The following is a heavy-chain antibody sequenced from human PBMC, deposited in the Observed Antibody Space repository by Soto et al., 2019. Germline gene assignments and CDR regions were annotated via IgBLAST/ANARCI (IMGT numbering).Heavy chain of an antibody. CDR1: GFTFSSYP. D-gene: IGHD1-20*01. CDR3: AGYKGDLTTYRAFVV. V-gene: IGHV3-30-3*01. J-gene: IGHJ3*01. CDR2: ISYDGSNK. Sequence: GGPLESSGAPLGFTFSSYPMHGVRQAPGKGLEWVAVISYDGSNKYYADSVKGRFTISRDNSKNTLYLQMNSLRAEDTAVYYCAGYKGDLTTYRAFVVWGQGTMVTVSS.